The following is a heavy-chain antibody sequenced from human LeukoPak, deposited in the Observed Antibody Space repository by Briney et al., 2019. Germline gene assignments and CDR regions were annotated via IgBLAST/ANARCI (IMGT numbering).Heavy chain of an antibody. CDR2: ISYDGSKK. V-gene: IGHV3-30*18. Sequence: GGSLRLSCAASGFMFSSHGMHWVRQAPGKGLEWVAVISYDGSKKYYADSVKGRFTISRDNSKNTLYLQMNSLRVEDTAVYYCAKGDYYDVLTGRQNRFGPWGQGTLVTVSS. CDR3: AKGDYYDVLTGRQNRFGP. J-gene: IGHJ5*02. CDR1: GFMFSSHG. D-gene: IGHD3-9*01.